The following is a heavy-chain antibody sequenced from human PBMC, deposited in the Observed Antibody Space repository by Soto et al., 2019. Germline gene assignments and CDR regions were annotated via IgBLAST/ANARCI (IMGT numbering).Heavy chain of an antibody. D-gene: IGHD2-21*02. V-gene: IGHV4-34*01. J-gene: IGHJ4*02. Sequence: PSETLSLTCAVYGGSFSGYYWSWIRQPPGKGLEWIGEINHSGSTNYNPSLKSRVTISVDPSKNQFSLKLSPVSAADTAVYSWARGPARGCGGDCYYEYWGQGALVTVSS. CDR1: GGSFSGYY. CDR3: ARGPARGCGGDCYYEY. CDR2: INHSGST.